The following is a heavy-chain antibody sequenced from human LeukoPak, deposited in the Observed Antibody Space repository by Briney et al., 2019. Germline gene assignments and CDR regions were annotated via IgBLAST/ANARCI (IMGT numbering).Heavy chain of an antibody. CDR2: ITSSGSPI. Sequence: GGSLRLSCAASGYTFSMSGMHWFRPAPGRGLEWVSYITSSGSPIYYADSVRGRFTITRDNAKNSVFLQMNSLRDDDTAVYYCARSLNGGTCYWGQGTLVTVSS. J-gene: IGHJ4*02. D-gene: IGHD2-15*01. CDR3: ARSLNGGTCY. V-gene: IGHV3-48*02. CDR1: GYTFSMSG.